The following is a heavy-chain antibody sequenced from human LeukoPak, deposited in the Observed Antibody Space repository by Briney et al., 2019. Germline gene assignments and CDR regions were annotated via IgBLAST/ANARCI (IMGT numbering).Heavy chain of an antibody. V-gene: IGHV1-24*01. CDR2: FDPEDGET. J-gene: IGHJ4*02. D-gene: IGHD1-26*01. Sequence: ASVKVSCKVSGYTLTELSMHWVRQAPGKGLEWMGGFDPEDGETIYAQKFQGRVTMTEDTSTDTAYMELSSLRSEDTAVYYCATEISSIKKYSGSHPRDYWGQGTRVTVSS. CDR3: ATEISSIKKYSGSHPRDY. CDR1: GYTLTELS.